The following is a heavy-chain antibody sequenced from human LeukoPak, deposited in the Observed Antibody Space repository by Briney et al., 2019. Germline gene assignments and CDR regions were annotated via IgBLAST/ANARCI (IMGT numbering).Heavy chain of an antibody. V-gene: IGHV4-59*08. CDR2: IYYSGST. J-gene: IGHJ4*02. CDR1: GGSISSYY. D-gene: IGHD1-1*01. Sequence: NPSETLSLTCTVSGGSISSYYWSWIRQPPGKGLEWIGYIYYSGSTNYNPSLKSRVTISVDTSKNQFFLDLTSVTAADTAVYYCARSFTDNFFFENWGQGTLVTVSS. CDR3: ARSFTDNFFFEN.